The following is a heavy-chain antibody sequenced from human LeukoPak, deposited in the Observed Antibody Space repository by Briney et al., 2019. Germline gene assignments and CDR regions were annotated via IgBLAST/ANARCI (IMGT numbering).Heavy chain of an antibody. Sequence: KPSETLSLTCTVSGGSISSGDYYWSWIRQPPGKGLEWIGYIYYSGSTYYNPSLKSRVTISVDTSKNQFSLKLSSVTAADTAVYYCARERESRGWFDPWGQGTLVTVSS. D-gene: IGHD3-22*01. J-gene: IGHJ5*02. V-gene: IGHV4-30-4*01. CDR2: IYYSGST. CDR3: ARERESRGWFDP. CDR1: GGSISSGDYY.